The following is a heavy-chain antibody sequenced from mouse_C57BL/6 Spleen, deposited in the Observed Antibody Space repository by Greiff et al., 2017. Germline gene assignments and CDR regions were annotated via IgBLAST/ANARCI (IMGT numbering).Heavy chain of an antibody. CDR2: ISYDGSN. Sequence: EVKLQESGPGLVKPSQSLSLTCSVTGYSITSGYYWNWIRQFPGNKLEWMGYISYDGSNNYNPSLKNRISITRDTSKNQFFLKLNSVTTEDTATHYCAREGYYFDYWGQGTTLTVSS. V-gene: IGHV3-6*01. D-gene: IGHD3-1*01. CDR1: GYSITSGYY. J-gene: IGHJ2*01. CDR3: AREGYYFDY.